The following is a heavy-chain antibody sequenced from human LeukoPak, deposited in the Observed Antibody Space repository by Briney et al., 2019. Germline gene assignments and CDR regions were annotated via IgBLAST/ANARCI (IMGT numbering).Heavy chain of an antibody. CDR1: GYTFTGYY. D-gene: IGHD3-10*01. Sequence: GASVKVSCKASGYTFTGYYMHWVRQAPGQGLEWMGWINPNSGGTNYAQKFQGRVTMPRDTSISTAYMELSTLRSDDTAVYYCARAPPYYGSGSYYGDFDYWGQGTLVTVSS. V-gene: IGHV1-2*02. CDR3: ARAPPYYGSGSYYGDFDY. J-gene: IGHJ4*02. CDR2: INPNSGGT.